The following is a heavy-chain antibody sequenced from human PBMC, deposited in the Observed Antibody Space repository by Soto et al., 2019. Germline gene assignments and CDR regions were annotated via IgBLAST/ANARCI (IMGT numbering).Heavy chain of an antibody. Sequence: LRLSCAASGFTVSSNYMSWVRQAPGKGLEWVSIIYTGGSTFYADSVKGRFTISRDSSKNTLFLQMDSLRAEDTAIYYCAKLYTLAGITRAFDYWGQGTLVTVSS. D-gene: IGHD3-10*01. V-gene: IGHV3-53*01. CDR1: GFTVSSNY. CDR2: IYTGGST. CDR3: AKLYTLAGITRAFDY. J-gene: IGHJ4*02.